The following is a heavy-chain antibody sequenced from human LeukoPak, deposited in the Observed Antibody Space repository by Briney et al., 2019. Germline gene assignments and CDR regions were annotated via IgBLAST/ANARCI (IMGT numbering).Heavy chain of an antibody. J-gene: IGHJ4*02. Sequence: GGSLRLSCAASGFTFSSYGMHWVRQAPGKGLEWVAFIRYDGSNKYYADSVKGRFTISRDNSKNTLYLQMNSLRAEDTAVYYCAKDQVVAAAGTDYWGQGTLVTVSS. CDR2: IRYDGSNK. CDR1: GFTFSSYG. D-gene: IGHD6-13*01. V-gene: IGHV3-30*02. CDR3: AKDQVVAAAGTDY.